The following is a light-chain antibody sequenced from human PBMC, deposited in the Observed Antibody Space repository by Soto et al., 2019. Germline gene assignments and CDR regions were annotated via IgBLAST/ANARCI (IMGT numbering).Light chain of an antibody. V-gene: IGKV3-20*01. CDR3: QQYGTTRIT. Sequence: SVFTQCPGTLSWSPWGRGTLSCRASQSVSNSYLAWYQQKPGQAPRLLMYGASNRATGIPDRFSGSGSETDFTPTISRLQPEDFAVYYCQQYGTTRITFGQGTRLEIK. CDR2: GAS. J-gene: IGKJ5*01. CDR1: QSVSNSY.